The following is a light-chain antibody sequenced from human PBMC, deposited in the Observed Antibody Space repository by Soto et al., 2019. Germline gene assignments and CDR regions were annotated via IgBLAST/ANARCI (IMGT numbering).Light chain of an antibody. V-gene: IGKV1-6*01. CDR2: GAF. CDR1: RGVRSD. Sequence: AIQMTQSPSSLSASVGDTVTISCRASRGVRSDVAWYQQRPGSVPKVLIYGAFNLYTGVPSRFSGSAYGSDFSLTISSLQPEDSATYYCVQDFNYPLTFGGGTKVEI. J-gene: IGKJ4*01. CDR3: VQDFNYPLT.